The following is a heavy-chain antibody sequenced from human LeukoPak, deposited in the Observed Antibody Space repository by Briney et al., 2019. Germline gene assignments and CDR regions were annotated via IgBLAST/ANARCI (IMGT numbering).Heavy chain of an antibody. CDR2: IKQDGSHK. V-gene: IGHV3-7*01. Sequence: GGSLRLSCAASGFTFSTYWMYWVRQAPGKGLEWVANIKQDGSHKYYVDSVKGGFTISRDNSTNSLYLQMNSLRVEDTAVYYCVREEGYSGQGTLVTVSS. J-gene: IGHJ4*02. CDR1: GFTFSTYW. CDR3: VREEGY.